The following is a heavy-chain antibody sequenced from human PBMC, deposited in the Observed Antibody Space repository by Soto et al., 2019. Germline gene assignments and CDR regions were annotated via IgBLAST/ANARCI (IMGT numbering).Heavy chain of an antibody. Sequence: QVQLVESGGGVVQPGRSLRLSCAASGFTFSSFAMHWVRQAPGKGLEWVAIISYDGTNKYYADSVKGRLTISSYNSKNKLYLRMNSLRADDTALYYCARGMGAVAKNYYGMDVWGQGTTVTVSS. CDR3: ARGMGAVAKNYYGMDV. CDR1: GFTFSSFA. D-gene: IGHD6-19*01. CDR2: ISYDGTNK. J-gene: IGHJ6*02. V-gene: IGHV3-30-3*01.